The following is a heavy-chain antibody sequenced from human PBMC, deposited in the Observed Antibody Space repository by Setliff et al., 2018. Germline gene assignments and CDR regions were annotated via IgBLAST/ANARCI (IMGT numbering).Heavy chain of an antibody. D-gene: IGHD3-10*01. CDR3: AREALQRAGLYFFDI. Sequence: ASVKVSCKASGYTFTSYDINWVRQATGQGLEWMGWMNPNSGNTGYAQKFQGRVTITADESTSTAYMELRSLKSEDTAVYYCAREALQRAGLYFFDIWGQGMLVTVSS. V-gene: IGHV1-8*01. CDR2: MNPNSGNT. J-gene: IGHJ4*02. CDR1: GYTFTSYD.